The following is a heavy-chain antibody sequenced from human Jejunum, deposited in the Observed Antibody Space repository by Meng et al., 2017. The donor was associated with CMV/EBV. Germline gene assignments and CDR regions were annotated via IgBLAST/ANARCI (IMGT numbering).Heavy chain of an antibody. J-gene: IGHJ4*02. V-gene: IGHV4-4*07. D-gene: IGHD1-26*01. CDR1: GGSVNNYY. Sequence: VQLQEPGPGLVKPSVTLSLTCTVSGGSVNNYYWSWIRQSAGKGLEWIGRFYSSDTYNYHPSLDSRVTMSLDTSKNQFSLNLRSVTAADTATYYCARGPGASTREGFDYWGLGTLVTVSS. CDR2: FYSSDTY. CDR3: ARGPGASTREGFDY.